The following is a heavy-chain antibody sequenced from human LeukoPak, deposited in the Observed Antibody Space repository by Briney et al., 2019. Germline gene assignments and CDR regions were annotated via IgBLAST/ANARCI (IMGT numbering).Heavy chain of an antibody. D-gene: IGHD2-2*01. CDR1: GDSISSGNW. CDR2: IYHSGST. CDR3: ARDVVAARGSFDY. J-gene: IGHJ4*02. Sequence: SETLSLTCAVSGDSISSGNWLTWVRQPPGKGLEWIGEIYHSGSTNYNPSLKSRVTMSVDMSKNQFSLKLRSVTAADTAVYYCARDVVAARGSFDYWGQGTLVTVSS. V-gene: IGHV4-4*02.